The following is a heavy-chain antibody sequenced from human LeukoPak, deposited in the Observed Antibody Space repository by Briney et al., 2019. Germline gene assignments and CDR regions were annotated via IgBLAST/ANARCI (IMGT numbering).Heavy chain of an antibody. J-gene: IGHJ4*02. CDR2: ISSGGGKI. CDR3: ARAFRTTGSGYTFDY. Sequence: PGGSLRLSCAASGFTFNSYDMNWVRQAPGKGLEWVSYISSGGGKIHYADSVQGRFTISRDNAKNSLSLQMDSLRAEDTAVYYCARAFRTTGSGYTFDYWGQGTLVTVFS. CDR1: GFTFNSYD. V-gene: IGHV3-48*03. D-gene: IGHD3-10*01.